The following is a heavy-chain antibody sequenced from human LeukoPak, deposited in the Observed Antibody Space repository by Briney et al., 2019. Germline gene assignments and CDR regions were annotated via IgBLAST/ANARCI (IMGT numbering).Heavy chain of an antibody. CDR3: ARDGIAAVDFDY. CDR2: VNGDGSST. D-gene: IGHD6-13*01. J-gene: IGHJ4*02. V-gene: IGHV3-74*01. CDR1: GFTFDGFG. Sequence: GGSLRLSCAASGFTFDGFGSSWVRQAPGKGLVWVSRVNGDGSSTNYADSVKGRFTISRDNAKNTLYLQMNSLRAEDTAVYYCARDGIAAVDFDYWGQGILVTVSS.